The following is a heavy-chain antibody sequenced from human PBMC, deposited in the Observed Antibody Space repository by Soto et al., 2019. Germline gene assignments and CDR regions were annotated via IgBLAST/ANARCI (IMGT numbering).Heavy chain of an antibody. CDR3: ARVGGDYYESSAPFDY. CDR2: IYYRTKWYN. V-gene: IGHV6-1*01. D-gene: IGHD3-22*01. J-gene: IGHJ4*02. Sequence: SQTLSLTCAISGDSVSSSSVAWNWIRQSPSRGLEWLGRIYYRTKWYNEYAASVKSRITINPDTSKNQVSLQLDSVTPEDTAVYYCARVGGDYYESSAPFDYWGQGTPVTVSS. CDR1: GDSVSSSSVA.